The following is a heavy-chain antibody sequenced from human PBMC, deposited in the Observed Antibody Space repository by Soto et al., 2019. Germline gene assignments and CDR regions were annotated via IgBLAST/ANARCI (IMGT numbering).Heavy chain of an antibody. V-gene: IGHV3-7*03. CDR2: INQDGSDK. CDR1: GFPFTSYW. D-gene: IGHD3-9*01. CDR3: ARGRRYFDRIGNY. J-gene: IGHJ4*02. Sequence: EVQLVESGGDLVHPGGSLRISCAASGFPFTSYWMSWVRQAPGKGLEWVADINQDGSDKDYVDSVKGRFIISRENAKNSMDLQMTSLGSEDTAVYYCARGRRYFDRIGNYWGQGTLVTVSS.